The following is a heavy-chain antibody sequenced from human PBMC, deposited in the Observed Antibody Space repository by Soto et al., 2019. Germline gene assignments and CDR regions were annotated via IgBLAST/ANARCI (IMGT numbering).Heavy chain of an antibody. D-gene: IGHD3-3*01. Sequence: GGSLRLSCAASGCTFSSYSMNWVRQAPGKGLEWVSSISSSSSYIYYADSVKGRFTISRDNAKNSLYLQMNSLRAEDTAVYYCARDSDFLARDYYYMDVWGKGTTVTVSS. J-gene: IGHJ6*03. CDR1: GCTFSSYS. CDR3: ARDSDFLARDYYYMDV. V-gene: IGHV3-21*01. CDR2: ISSSSSYI.